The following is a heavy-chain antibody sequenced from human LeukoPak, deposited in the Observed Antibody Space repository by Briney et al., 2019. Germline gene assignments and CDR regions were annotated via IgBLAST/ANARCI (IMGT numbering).Heavy chain of an antibody. CDR2: MNTDGITT. D-gene: IGHD1-26*01. J-gene: IGHJ4*02. CDR1: GFTFSDYW. CDR3: ARGMVGATYFDY. V-gene: IGHV3-74*01. Sequence: PGGSLRLSCAASGFTFSDYWMHWVRQGPGKGLVWVSRMNTDGITTTYADSVKGRFTISRDNAKNMLYLQMNSLRADDTAVYYCARGMVGATYFDYWGQGTLVTVSS.